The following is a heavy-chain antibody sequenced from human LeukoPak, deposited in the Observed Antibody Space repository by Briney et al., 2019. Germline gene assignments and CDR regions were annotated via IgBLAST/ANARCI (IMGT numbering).Heavy chain of an antibody. V-gene: IGHV3-23*01. J-gene: IGHJ4*02. CDR2: ISGSGGST. D-gene: IGHD3-22*01. Sequence: QPGGSLRLSCAASGFTFSSYAMSWVRQAPGKGLEWVSAISGSGGSTYYADSVKGRFTISRDNSKDTLYLQMNSLRAEDTAVYYCAKSPLVVITRNIFDYWGQGTLVTVSS. CDR3: AKSPLVVITRNIFDY. CDR1: GFTFSSYA.